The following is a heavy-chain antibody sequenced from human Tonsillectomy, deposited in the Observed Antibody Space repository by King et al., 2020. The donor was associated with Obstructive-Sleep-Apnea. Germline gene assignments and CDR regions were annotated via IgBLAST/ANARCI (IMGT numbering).Heavy chain of an antibody. CDR2: IGGSGGIT. D-gene: IGHD3-9*01. CDR1: GFTFSSYA. Sequence: VQLVESGGGLVQPGGSLRLSCAASGFTFSSYAMSWVRQAPGKGLEWVSAIGGSGGITYYADSVQGRFTISRDNSKNTLYLQVNSLRAEDTAVYYCAKDSRHYDILTGTRHNWFDPWGQGTLVTVSS. CDR3: AKDSRHYDILTGTRHNWFDP. J-gene: IGHJ5*02. V-gene: IGHV3-23*04.